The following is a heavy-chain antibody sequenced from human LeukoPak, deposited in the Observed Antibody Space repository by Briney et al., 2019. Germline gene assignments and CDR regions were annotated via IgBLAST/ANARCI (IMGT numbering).Heavy chain of an antibody. D-gene: IGHD2-2*01. J-gene: IGHJ6*02. CDR2: ISYDGSNK. CDR3: ARDAESSYYYGMDV. Sequence: SGGSLRLSCAASGFTFSSYAMHWVRQAPGKGLEWVAVISYDGSNKYYADSVKGRFTISRDNSKNTLYLQMNSLRAEDTAVYYYARDAESSYYYGMDVWGQGTTVTVSS. V-gene: IGHV3-30*04. CDR1: GFTFSSYA.